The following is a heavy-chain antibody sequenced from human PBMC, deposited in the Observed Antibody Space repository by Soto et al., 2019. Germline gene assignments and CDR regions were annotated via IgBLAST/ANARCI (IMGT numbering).Heavy chain of an antibody. CDR2: ISSNGDRT. V-gene: IGHV3-64D*08. J-gene: IGHJ4*02. D-gene: IGHD6-19*01. CDR1: GFTFSTYA. CDR3: VKVYSSGWSPFDY. Sequence: RGSLRLSCSASGFTFSTYAMQWVRQAPGKGLEYVSAISSNGDRTYYADSAKGRFSISRDNFKNILYLQMSSLRAEDTAVYYCVKVYSSGWSPFDYWGQGTLVTVSS.